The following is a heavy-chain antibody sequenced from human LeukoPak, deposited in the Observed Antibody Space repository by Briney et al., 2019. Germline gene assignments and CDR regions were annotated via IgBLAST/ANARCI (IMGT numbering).Heavy chain of an antibody. V-gene: IGHV3-66*04. J-gene: IGHJ4*02. Sequence: GGSLRLSCAASGVTVGNNYMNWVRQAPGKGLEWVSLIYSGGSTHYADSVKGRFTISRDNSKNTLYLQMSSLRAEDTAVYYCARRRATSWSFDSWGQGTLVTVSS. CDR2: IYSGGST. CDR3: ARRRATSWSFDS. CDR1: GVTVGNNY. D-gene: IGHD6-13*01.